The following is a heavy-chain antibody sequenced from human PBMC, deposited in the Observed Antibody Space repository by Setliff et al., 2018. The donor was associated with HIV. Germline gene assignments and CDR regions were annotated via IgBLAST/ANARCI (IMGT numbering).Heavy chain of an antibody. Sequence: SETLSLTCTVSGGSISSDNYYRSWMRQPPGKGLEWIGEISRSGSTTYHPSLKSRLTISVDASKRHFSLKLSSVTAADTAVYYCARTMAVPATQPFDYWGQGTLVTVSS. V-gene: IGHV4-39*02. CDR3: ARTMAVPATQPFDY. CDR2: ISRSGST. D-gene: IGHD2-15*01. J-gene: IGHJ4*02. CDR1: GGSISSDNYY.